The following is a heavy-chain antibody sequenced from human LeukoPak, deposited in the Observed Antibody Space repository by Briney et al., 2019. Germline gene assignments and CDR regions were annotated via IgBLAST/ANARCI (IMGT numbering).Heavy chain of an antibody. V-gene: IGHV4-31*03. Sequence: PSQTLSLTCTVSGGSISSGGYYWSWIRQHPGTGLEWIGYIYYSGSTYYNPSLKSRVTISVDTSKNQFSLKLSSVTAADTAVYYCARAPGSYYNFPTYYFDYWGQGTLVTVSS. J-gene: IGHJ4*02. CDR2: IYYSGST. CDR1: GGSISSGGYY. D-gene: IGHD3-10*01. CDR3: ARAPGSYYNFPTYYFDY.